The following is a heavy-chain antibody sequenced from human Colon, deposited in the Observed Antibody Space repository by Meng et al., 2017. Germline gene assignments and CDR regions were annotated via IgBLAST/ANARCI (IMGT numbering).Heavy chain of an antibody. CDR1: GYTFTSYY. J-gene: IGHJ6*02. D-gene: IGHD4-17*01. Sequence: ASVKVSCKASGYTFTSYYLHWVRQAPGQGLEWMGIINPRDGSTTYAQKFQDRVTMTWDTSTSTLYLDLGSLTSEDTAVYYCAGPSTVTTSSGTMDVWGLGNTVNGAS. V-gene: IGHV1-46*01. CDR3: AGPSTVTTSSGTMDV. CDR2: INPRDGST.